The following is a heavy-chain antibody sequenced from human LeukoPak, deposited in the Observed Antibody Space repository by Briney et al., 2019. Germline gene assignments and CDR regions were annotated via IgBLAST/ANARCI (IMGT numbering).Heavy chain of an antibody. Sequence: GGSLRLSCAASGFTFSSYSMTWVRQAPGKGLEWVSSISSSSSYIYYADSVKGRFTISRDNAKNSLYLQMNSPRAEDTAVYYCAKGGPLLSYYKDDAFDIWGQGTMVTVSS. CDR3: AKGGPLLSYYKDDAFDI. V-gene: IGHV3-21*04. CDR1: GFTFSSYS. J-gene: IGHJ3*02. D-gene: IGHD1-26*01. CDR2: ISSSSSYI.